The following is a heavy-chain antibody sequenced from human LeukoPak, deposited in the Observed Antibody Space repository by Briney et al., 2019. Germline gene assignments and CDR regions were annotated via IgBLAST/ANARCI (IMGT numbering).Heavy chain of an antibody. CDR1: GFPFSTYG. CDR3: ARDRIYGYSSSWLNWFDP. Sequence: GGSLRLSCAASGFPFSTYGMHWVRQAPGKGLEWVTVISYDGSNKYYANSVKGRFTISRDNAKNSLYLQMNSLRAEDTAVYYCARDRIYGYSSSWLNWFDPWGQGTLVTVSS. V-gene: IGHV3-30*03. CDR2: ISYDGSNK. J-gene: IGHJ5*02. D-gene: IGHD6-13*01.